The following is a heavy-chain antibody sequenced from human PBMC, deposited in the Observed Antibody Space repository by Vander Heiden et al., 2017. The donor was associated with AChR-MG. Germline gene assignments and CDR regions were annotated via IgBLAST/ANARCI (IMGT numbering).Heavy chain of an antibody. CDR1: GCSFRSHY. CDR3: ARRGYYDGTSYYYY. J-gene: IGHJ4*02. CDR2: INHTGST. V-gene: IGHV4-34*01. D-gene: IGHD3-22*01. Sequence: QLQLQQCGAVLLNPAETLPLTSGVAGCSFRSHYCRLPRQTPGKGLEWIGEINHTGSTNRNPSLESRVTLSIDTSKKQFSLKLSSVTAADTAVYFCARRGYYDGTSYYYYWGQGTLVTVSS.